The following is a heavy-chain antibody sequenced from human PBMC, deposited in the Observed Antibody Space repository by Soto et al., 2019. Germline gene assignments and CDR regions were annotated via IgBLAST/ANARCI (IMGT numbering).Heavy chain of an antibody. J-gene: IGHJ6*02. V-gene: IGHV5-51*01. Sequence: GESLKISCKGSGYSFPSQWIGWVRQTPGKGLEWMGSIYPADSDTRYSPSFQGQVTISADKSIGTAYLEWSNLKASDTAMYYCARIPHGTTSYYDHSYGMDVWGQGTTVTVSS. D-gene: IGHD2-21*01. CDR3: ARIPHGTTSYYDHSYGMDV. CDR2: IYPADSDT. CDR1: GYSFPSQW.